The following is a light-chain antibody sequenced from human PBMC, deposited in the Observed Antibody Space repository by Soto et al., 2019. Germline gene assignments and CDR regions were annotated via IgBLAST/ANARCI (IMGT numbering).Light chain of an antibody. CDR2: GAS. CDR1: QDIYTY. CDR3: QYYTLASGP. V-gene: IGKV1-5*01. J-gene: IGKJ1*01. Sequence: QMTQSPSTLSASVGDRVTISCRASQDIYTYVAWYRRKSGRSPELLISGASTLESGVPPRFMGSGSGSDFTLTNAGLQPEDFATYYCQYYTLASGPFGQGTKV.